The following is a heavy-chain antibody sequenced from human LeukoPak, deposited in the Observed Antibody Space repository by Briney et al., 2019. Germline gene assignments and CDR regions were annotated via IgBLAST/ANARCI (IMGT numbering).Heavy chain of an antibody. CDR2: IIPILGIA. J-gene: IGHJ4*02. CDR1: GGTFSSYA. CDR3: ARRYCSGGSCYSYGPFDY. V-gene: IGHV1-69*04. Sequence: SVKVSCKASGGTFSSYAISWVRQAPGQGLEWMGRIIPILGIANYAQKFQGRLTITADISTPPPYIDLRSLTSEDTAVYYCARRYCSGGSCYSYGPFDYWGQGTLVTVSS. D-gene: IGHD2-15*01.